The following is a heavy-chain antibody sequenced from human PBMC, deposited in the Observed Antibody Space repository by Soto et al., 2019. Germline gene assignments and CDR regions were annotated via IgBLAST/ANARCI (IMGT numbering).Heavy chain of an antibody. CDR2: LVVGTGNT. D-gene: IGHD2-15*01. CDR3: ATGAYCSGGSCSDYYYYYYGMDL. Sequence: SVKVSCKTSAYIFRSSAVQWVRQARGQRLEWIGWLVVGTGNTNYAQKFQQRVTISSDRSTNTVSMELSSLTSEDTAVYYCATGAYCSGGSCSDYYYYYYGMDLWGQGTTVTVSS. J-gene: IGHJ6*02. V-gene: IGHV1-58*01. CDR1: AYIFRSSA.